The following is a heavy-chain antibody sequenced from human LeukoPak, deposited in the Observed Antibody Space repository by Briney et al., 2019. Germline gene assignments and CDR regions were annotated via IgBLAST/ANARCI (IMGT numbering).Heavy chain of an antibody. Sequence: ASVKVSCKASGYTFTSYDINWVRQATGQGLEWMGWMNPNSGNTGYAQKFQGRVTMTRNTSISTAYMELSSLRSEDTAVYYCARGEEFGEFFDYWAQGTLVTVSS. CDR1: GYTFTSYD. V-gene: IGHV1-8*01. J-gene: IGHJ4*02. D-gene: IGHD3-10*01. CDR3: ARGEEFGEFFDY. CDR2: MNPNSGNT.